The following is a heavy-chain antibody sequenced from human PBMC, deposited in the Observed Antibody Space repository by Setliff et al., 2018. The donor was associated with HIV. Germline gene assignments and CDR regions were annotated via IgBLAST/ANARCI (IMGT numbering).Heavy chain of an antibody. J-gene: IGHJ4*02. CDR2: IYTSGLT. Sequence: SETLSLTCTVSGGSINSGGYYWVWIRQPALKGLEWIGRIYTSGLTNYNPSLKSRVTISVDTSKNQFSLKLSSVTAADTAVYYCAVGTYTWYFDYWGQETLVTVSS. CDR3: AVGTYTWYFDY. V-gene: IGHV4-61*02. CDR1: GGSINSGGYY. D-gene: IGHD1-1*01.